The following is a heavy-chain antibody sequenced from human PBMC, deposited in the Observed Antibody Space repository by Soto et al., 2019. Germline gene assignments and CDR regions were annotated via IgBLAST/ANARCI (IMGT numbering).Heavy chain of an antibody. J-gene: IGHJ5*02. V-gene: IGHV2-5*02. CDR2: IYWDDDK. D-gene: IGHD3-16*01. Sequence: QITLKESGPPLVKPTQTLTLTCTFSGFSLTTRGVGVGWIRQPPGKALECLALIYWDDDKRYSPSLQSRLSITKDTPKNQVVLTMTNVDPVDTATYYCAHIPNYYQYDWFDPWGQGTLVSVSS. CDR1: GFSLTTRGVG. CDR3: AHIPNYYQYDWFDP.